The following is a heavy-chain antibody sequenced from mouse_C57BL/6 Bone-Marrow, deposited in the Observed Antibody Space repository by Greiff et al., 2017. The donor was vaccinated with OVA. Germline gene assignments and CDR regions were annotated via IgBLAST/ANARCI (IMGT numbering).Heavy chain of an antibody. D-gene: IGHD2-1*01. CDR2: IYPSDSET. Sequence: VQLQQSGAELVRPGSSVKLSCKASGYTFTSYWMDWVKQRPGQGLEWIGNIYPSDSETHYNQKFKDKATLTVDKSSSTAYMQLSSLTSEDSAVYYCAAGGNSLFDYWGQGTTLTVSS. V-gene: IGHV1-61*01. CDR1: GYTFTSYW. CDR3: AAGGNSLFDY. J-gene: IGHJ2*01.